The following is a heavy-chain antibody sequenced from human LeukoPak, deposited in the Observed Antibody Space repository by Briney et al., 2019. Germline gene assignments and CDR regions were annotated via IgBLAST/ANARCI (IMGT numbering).Heavy chain of an antibody. CDR2: INHSGST. Sequence: PSETLSLTCAVYGGSFSGYYWSWIRQPPGKGLEWVGEINHSGSTNYNPSLKSRVTISVGTSKNQFSLKLSSVTAADTAVYYCARGYCSSTSCYFWGYYYGMDVWGQGTTVTVSS. D-gene: IGHD2-2*01. J-gene: IGHJ6*02. V-gene: IGHV4-34*01. CDR1: GGSFSGYY. CDR3: ARGYCSSTSCYFWGYYYGMDV.